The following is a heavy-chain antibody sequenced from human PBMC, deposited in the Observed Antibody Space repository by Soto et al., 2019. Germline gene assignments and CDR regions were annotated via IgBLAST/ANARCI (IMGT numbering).Heavy chain of an antibody. J-gene: IGHJ6*02. D-gene: IGHD3-10*01. CDR3: ARDPYYYGSGSYYYYSGMDV. Sequence: QVQLQESGPGLVKPSGTLSLTCAVSGGSISSSNWWSWVRQPPGKGLEWIGEIYHSGSTNYNPSLNSRVTITVDKSKHHFSLKLSSVTAADTAVYYCARDPYYYGSGSYYYYSGMDVWGQGTTVTVSS. V-gene: IGHV4-4*02. CDR1: GGSISSSNW. CDR2: IYHSGST.